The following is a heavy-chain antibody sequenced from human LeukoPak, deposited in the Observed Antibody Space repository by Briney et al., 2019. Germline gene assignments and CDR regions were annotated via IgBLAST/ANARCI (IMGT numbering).Heavy chain of an antibody. CDR3: ARETPGLTRYFDY. CDR1: GGSISNYY. Sequence: PSETLSLTCTVSGGSISNYYWSRIRQPAGKGLEWIGRISTSGTTNYNPSLKSRGTMSVDTSKNQFSVKLTSVTAADTAVYYCARETPGLTRYFDYWGQGTLVTVSS. CDR2: ISTSGTT. V-gene: IGHV4-4*07. D-gene: IGHD3-16*02. J-gene: IGHJ4*02.